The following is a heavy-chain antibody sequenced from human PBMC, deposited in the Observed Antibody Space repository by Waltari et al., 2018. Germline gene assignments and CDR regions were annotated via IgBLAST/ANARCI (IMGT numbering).Heavy chain of an antibody. Sequence: QVQLVQSGAEVKKPGASVKVSCKASGYTFTGYYMHWVRQAPGQGLEWMGRINPNRGGTNYAQKFQGRVTMTRDTSISTAYMELSRLRSDDTAVYYCARTTGYENWFDPWGQGTLVTVSS. CDR1: GYTFTGYY. CDR2: INPNRGGT. V-gene: IGHV1-2*06. D-gene: IGHD5-12*01. J-gene: IGHJ5*02. CDR3: ARTTGYENWFDP.